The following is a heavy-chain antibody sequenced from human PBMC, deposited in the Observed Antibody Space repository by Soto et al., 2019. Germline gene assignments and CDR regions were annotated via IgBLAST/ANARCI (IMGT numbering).Heavy chain of an antibody. D-gene: IGHD4-17*01. CDR1: EFTFGSYG. CDR3: AKDINFGYGDYESSYYYYGMDV. Sequence: QVQLVESGGGVVQPGRSLRLYCAASEFTFGSYGMHWVRQAPGKGLEWVAVISYDGSNKYYADSVKGRFTISRDDSKNTLYLQMNSLRAEDTAVYYCAKDINFGYGDYESSYYYYGMDVWGQGTTVTVSS. CDR2: ISYDGSNK. J-gene: IGHJ6*02. V-gene: IGHV3-30*18.